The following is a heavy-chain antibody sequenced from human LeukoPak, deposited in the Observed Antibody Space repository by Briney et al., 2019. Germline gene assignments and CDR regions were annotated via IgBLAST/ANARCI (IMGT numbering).Heavy chain of an antibody. CDR2: IILIFGTA. CDR1: GGTFSSYA. CDR3: AREGGRDYDYVWGSYRPYYFDY. V-gene: IGHV1-69*13. D-gene: IGHD3-16*02. J-gene: IGHJ4*02. Sequence: SVKVSCKASGGTFSSYAISWVRQAPGQGLEWMGGIILIFGTANYAQKFQGRVTITADESTSTAYMELSSLRSEDTAVYYCAREGGRDYDYVWGSYRPYYFDYWGQGTLVTVSS.